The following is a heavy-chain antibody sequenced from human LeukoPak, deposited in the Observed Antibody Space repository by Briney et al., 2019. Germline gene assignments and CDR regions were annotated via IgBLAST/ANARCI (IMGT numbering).Heavy chain of an antibody. CDR2: IYHSGST. V-gene: IGHV4-38-2*02. Sequence: SETLSLTCTVSGYSISSGYYWGWIRQPPGKGLEWIASIYHSGSTYYNPPLKSRVTISVDTSKNQFSLRLSSVTAADTAVYYCARNGLLRFLEPQDYWGQGTLVTVSS. CDR3: ARNGLLRFLEPQDY. CDR1: GYSISSGYY. J-gene: IGHJ4*02. D-gene: IGHD3-3*01.